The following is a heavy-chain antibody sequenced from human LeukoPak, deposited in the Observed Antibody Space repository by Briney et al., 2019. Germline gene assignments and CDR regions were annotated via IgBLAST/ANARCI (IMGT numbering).Heavy chain of an antibody. CDR2: ISGSGGST. J-gene: IGHJ4*02. V-gene: IGHV3-23*01. CDR3: AKDGSIVQGVIPNFDY. D-gene: IGHD3-10*01. Sequence: GGSLRLSCAASGFTFSSYAMSWVRQAPGKGLEWVSAISGSGGSTYYADSAKGRVTISRDNSKNTLYMQMNSLRAEDTAVCYCAKDGSIVQGVIPNFDYWGQGTLVTVPS. CDR1: GFTFSSYA.